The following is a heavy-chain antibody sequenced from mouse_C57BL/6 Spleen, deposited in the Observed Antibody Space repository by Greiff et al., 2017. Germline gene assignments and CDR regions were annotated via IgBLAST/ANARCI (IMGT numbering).Heavy chain of an antibody. V-gene: IGHV1-52*01. CDR1: GYTFTSYW. J-gene: IGHJ4*01. Sequence: QLSCKASGYTFTSYWLHWVKPRPIQGLEWIGNIDPSDSDTHYNRKFKDKATLTVDKSSSTAYMQLGSLTSEDSAVYYCARQDDRSYYAMDYWGQGTSVTVSS. CDR2: IDPSDSDT. D-gene: IGHD2-12*01. CDR3: ARQDDRSYYAMDY.